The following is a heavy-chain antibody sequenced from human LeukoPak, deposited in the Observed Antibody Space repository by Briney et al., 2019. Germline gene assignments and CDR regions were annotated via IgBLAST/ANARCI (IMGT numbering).Heavy chain of an antibody. V-gene: IGHV1-2*02. CDR1: GYAFTGYY. Sequence: ASVKVSCKASGYAFTGYYMHWVRQAPGQGLEWMGWINPNSGGTNYAQKFQGRVTMTRDTSISTAYMELSRLRSDDTAVYYCARAFRYCTNGVCYTRNWFDPWGQGTLVTVSS. D-gene: IGHD2-8*01. J-gene: IGHJ5*02. CDR3: ARAFRYCTNGVCYTRNWFDP. CDR2: INPNSGGT.